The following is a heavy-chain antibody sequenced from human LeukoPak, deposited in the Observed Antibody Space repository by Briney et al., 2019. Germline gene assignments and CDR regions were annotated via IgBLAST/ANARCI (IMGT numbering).Heavy chain of an antibody. CDR2: IRYDGSNK. J-gene: IGHJ6*03. CDR1: GFTFSSYG. Sequence: GGSLRLSCAASGFTFSSYGMHWVRQAPGKGLEWVAFIRYDGSNKYYADSVKGRFTISRDNSKNTLYLQMNSLRSEDTAVYYCARGRRIQLWLLSRDYYYYYMDVWGKGTTVTVSS. CDR3: ARGRRIQLWLLSRDYYYYYMDV. D-gene: IGHD5-18*01. V-gene: IGHV3-30*02.